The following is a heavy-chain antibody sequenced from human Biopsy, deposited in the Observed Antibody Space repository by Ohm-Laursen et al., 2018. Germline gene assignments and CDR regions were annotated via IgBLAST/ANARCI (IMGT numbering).Heavy chain of an antibody. V-gene: IGHV3-9*01. J-gene: IGHJ3*01. CDR1: GFRFADYG. Sequence: SLRLSCAASGFRFADYGMNWVRHVPGKGLEWVSRITCNSGSIGYVDSVKGRFTISRDNSKNSLFLQMNNLKAEDTALYYCARGYCEIGTGYHYDGFDFWGRGTLVTVSS. CDR2: ITCNSGSI. CDR3: ARGYCEIGTGYHYDGFDF. D-gene: IGHD3-9*01.